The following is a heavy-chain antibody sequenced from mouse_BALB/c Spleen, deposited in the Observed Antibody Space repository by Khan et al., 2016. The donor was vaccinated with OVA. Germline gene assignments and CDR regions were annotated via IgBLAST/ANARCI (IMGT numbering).Heavy chain of an antibody. CDR1: GYTFTNYW. Sequence: QVQLQQSGAELARPGASVKLSCKASGYTFTNYWMQWVRQRPGQGLEWIGAIYPGDGDSTYTQKFKDKATLTPDTSSNTAYMELSNLASEDSAVYYCARREVRRGGFDYWGQGTTLTVSS. V-gene: IGHV1-87*01. CDR3: ARREVRRGGFDY. CDR2: IYPGDGDS. J-gene: IGHJ2*01.